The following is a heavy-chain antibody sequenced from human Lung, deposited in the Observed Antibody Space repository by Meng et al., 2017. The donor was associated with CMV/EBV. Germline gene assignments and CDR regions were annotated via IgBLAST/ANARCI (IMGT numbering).Heavy chain of an antibody. CDR3: AKGSGGVYYYYGMDV. CDR2: ISSSGSI. V-gene: IGHV3-11*01. J-gene: IGHJ6*02. Sequence: SXKISXAASGFTFSDYYMSWIRQAPGKGLEWVSYISSSGSIGYADSVKGRFTISRDNAKDSLYLQMNSLRAEDTALYYCAKGSGGVYYYYGMDVWGQGTXVTVSS. D-gene: IGHD2-8*02. CDR1: GFTFSDYY.